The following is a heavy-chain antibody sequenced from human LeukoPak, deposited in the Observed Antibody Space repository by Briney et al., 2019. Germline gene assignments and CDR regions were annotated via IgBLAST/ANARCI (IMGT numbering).Heavy chain of an antibody. CDR2: ISSSSSYT. CDR3: ARVPSMTTVTRYYYYGMEV. Sequence: GGSLRLSCAASGFTFSDYYMSWIRQAPGKGLEWVSYISSSSSYTNYADSVKGRFTISRDNAKNSLYLQMNSLRAEDTAVYYCARVPSMTTVTRYYYYGMEVWGKGTTVTVSS. V-gene: IGHV3-11*06. D-gene: IGHD4-17*01. J-gene: IGHJ6*04. CDR1: GFTFSDYY.